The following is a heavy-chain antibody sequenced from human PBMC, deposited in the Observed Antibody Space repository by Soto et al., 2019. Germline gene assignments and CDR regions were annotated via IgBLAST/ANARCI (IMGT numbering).Heavy chain of an antibody. Sequence: EVQLVESGGGLVRPGGSLRLSCAASGFTFSTYWMHWVRQVPGKGLEWVSRMKGDERSIGHADFVKGRFTITRDNAKTILYLQMNNLSAEDTALYYCVRGCSPSSCHPFDYWGQGTLVTVSS. J-gene: IGHJ4*02. V-gene: IGHV3-74*01. CDR2: MKGDERSI. D-gene: IGHD2-15*01. CDR3: VRGCSPSSCHPFDY. CDR1: GFTFSTYW.